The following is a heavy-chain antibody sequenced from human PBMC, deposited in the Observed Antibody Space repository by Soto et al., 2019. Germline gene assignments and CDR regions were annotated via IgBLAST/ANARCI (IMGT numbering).Heavy chain of an antibody. V-gene: IGHV1-2*02. CDR1: GYTFTGNY. J-gene: IGHJ6*02. CDR3: AGDPRPPSGWLGFWEYGMDV. D-gene: IGHD3-3*01. Sequence: QVHLVQSGAEVKKPGASVKVSCKASGYTFTGNYIHWVRQAPGQGLEWMGWVNPDNGGTTSAQKFQGRGPLDQGPVVTPGLMEATRLASDQTAVYFCAGDPRPPSGWLGFWEYGMDVWGQGTTVTVSS. CDR2: VNPDNGGT.